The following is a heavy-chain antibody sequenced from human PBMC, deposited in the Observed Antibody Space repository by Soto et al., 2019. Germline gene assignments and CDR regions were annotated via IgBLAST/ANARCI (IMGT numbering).Heavy chain of an antibody. V-gene: IGHV1-18*01. D-gene: IGHD6-19*01. CDR2: ISAYNGNT. Sequence: ASVKVSCKASGYTFTSYGISWVRQAPGQGLEWMGWISAYNGNTNYAQKLQGRVTMTTDTSTSTAYMELRSLRSDDTAVYYCARDRGIPGIAVAGTAPFDYWGQGTLVTV. CDR1: GYTFTSYG. CDR3: ARDRGIPGIAVAGTAPFDY. J-gene: IGHJ4*02.